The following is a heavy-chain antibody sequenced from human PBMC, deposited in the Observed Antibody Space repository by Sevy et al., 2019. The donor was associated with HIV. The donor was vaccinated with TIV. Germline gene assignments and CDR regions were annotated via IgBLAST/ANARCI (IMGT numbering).Heavy chain of an antibody. V-gene: IGHV3-30-3*01. Sequence: GGSLRLSCVASGFAFSNYYAMHWVRQAPGKGLEWVALISYDGSDKYYADSEKGRFTISRDNFKTTLFLQMNSLTTEDTGVYYCARPRANYVDHYFFYAMDVWGQGTTVTVSS. J-gene: IGHJ6*02. CDR1: GFAFSNYYA. D-gene: IGHD4-17*01. CDR3: ARPRANYVDHYFFYAMDV. CDR2: ISYDGSDK.